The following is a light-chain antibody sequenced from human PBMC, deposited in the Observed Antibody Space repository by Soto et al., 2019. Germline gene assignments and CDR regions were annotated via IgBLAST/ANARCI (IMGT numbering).Light chain of an antibody. V-gene: IGLV7-46*01. CDR3: LISYNGYYV. CDR1: TGAVTNGHY. Sequence: QAVVTQEPSLTVSPGGTVTLTCGSSTGAVTNGHYPYWFQQKPGQAPRTLIYDTTNRHSWTPARFSGSLLGGKAALTLSGAQPEDEVEYYCLISYNGYYVLGNGTKVTVL. J-gene: IGLJ1*01. CDR2: DTT.